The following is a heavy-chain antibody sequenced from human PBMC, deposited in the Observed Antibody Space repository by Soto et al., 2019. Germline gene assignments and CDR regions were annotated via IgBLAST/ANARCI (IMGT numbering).Heavy chain of an antibody. CDR2: TRNKANSYTT. D-gene: IGHD3-22*01. J-gene: IGHJ6*02. Sequence: SGGSLRLSCAASGFTFSDHYMDWVRQAPGKGLEWVGRTRNKANSYTTEYAASVKGRFTISRDDSKNSLYLQMNSLKTEDTAVYYCVQSGDSSDYGVDVWGQGTTVTVSS. CDR1: GFTFSDHY. V-gene: IGHV3-72*01. CDR3: VQSGDSSDYGVDV.